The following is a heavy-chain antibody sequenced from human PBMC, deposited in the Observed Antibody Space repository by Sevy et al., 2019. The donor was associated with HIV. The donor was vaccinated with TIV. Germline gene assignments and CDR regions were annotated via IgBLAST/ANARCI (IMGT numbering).Heavy chain of an antibody. D-gene: IGHD3-3*01. V-gene: IGHV3-64D*06. CDR2: ISSNGGST. CDR3: VKDPDYDFWRGDYGMDV. CDR1: GFTFSRYA. Sequence: GGSLRLSCSASGFTFSRYAMNWVRQAPGKGLEYVSAISSNGGSTYYADSVKGRFTISRDNSKNTLYLQMSSLRVEDTAVYYCVKDPDYDFWRGDYGMDVWGQRTTVTVSS. J-gene: IGHJ6*02.